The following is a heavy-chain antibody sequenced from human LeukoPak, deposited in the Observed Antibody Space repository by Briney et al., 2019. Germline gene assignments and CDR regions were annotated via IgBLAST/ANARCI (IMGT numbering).Heavy chain of an antibody. CDR3: ARDRGYTSFDF. CDR1: GFTFNSFW. D-gene: IGHD5-18*01. J-gene: IGHJ4*02. V-gene: IGHV3-7*01. CDR2: IKQDGSEK. Sequence: SGVSLRLSCAASGFTFNSFWMSWVRQALGKGLEWVASIKQDGSEKSYVGSVKGRFTMSRDNAENSLYLQMNNLRAEDTAVYYCARDRGYTSFDFWGQGTLVAVSS.